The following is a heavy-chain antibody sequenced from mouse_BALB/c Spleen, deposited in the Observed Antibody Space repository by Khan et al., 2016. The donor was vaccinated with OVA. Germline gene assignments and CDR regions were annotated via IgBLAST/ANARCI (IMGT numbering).Heavy chain of an antibody. CDR3: ARGNYYGSSSWFGY. CDR2: ILPGSGRN. D-gene: IGHD1-1*01. J-gene: IGHJ3*01. CDR1: GYTFRSYW. V-gene: IGHV1-9*01. Sequence: QVQLKQSGAELMKPGASVKISCKATGYTFRSYWIEWVKQRPGHGLEWIGEILPGSGRNNYNEKFKGKATFTADTSSNTAYMQLSNLTSDDSAVYYGARGNYYGSSSWFGYWGQGTLVTVSA.